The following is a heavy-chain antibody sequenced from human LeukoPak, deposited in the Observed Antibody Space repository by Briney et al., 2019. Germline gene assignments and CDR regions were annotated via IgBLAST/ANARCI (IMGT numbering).Heavy chain of an antibody. CDR1: GGSISSYY. CDR2: IYYSGST. V-gene: IGHV4-59*01. D-gene: IGHD6-13*01. Sequence: SETLSLTCTVSGGSISSYYWSWIRQPPGKGLEWIGYIYYSGSTNYNPSLKSRGTISVDTSKNQFSLKLSSVTAADTAVYYCARERFGQQPSEDYFDYWGQGTLVTVSS. CDR3: ARERFGQQPSEDYFDY. J-gene: IGHJ4*02.